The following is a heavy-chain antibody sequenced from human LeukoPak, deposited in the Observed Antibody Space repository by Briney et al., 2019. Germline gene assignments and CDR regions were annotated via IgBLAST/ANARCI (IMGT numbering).Heavy chain of an antibody. CDR2: IYYSGST. J-gene: IGHJ4*02. Sequence: PSETLSLTCTVSGGSIGSYYWSWIRQPPGKGLEWIGYIYYSGSTNYNPSLNSRVTISVDTSKNQFSLKLSSVTAADTAVYYCARGLSSSTYYFDYWGQGTLVTVSS. CDR1: GGSIGSYY. CDR3: ARGLSSSTYYFDY. V-gene: IGHV4-59*01. D-gene: IGHD6-13*01.